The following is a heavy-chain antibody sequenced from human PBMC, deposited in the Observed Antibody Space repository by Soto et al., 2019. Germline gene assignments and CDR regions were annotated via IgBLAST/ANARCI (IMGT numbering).Heavy chain of an antibody. CDR1: GFTFSSYA. J-gene: IGHJ4*02. Sequence: GGSLRLSCAASGFTFSSYAMHWVRQAPGKGLEWVAVISYDGSNKYYADSVKGRFTISRDNSKNTLYLQMNSLRAEDTAVYYCARDYDRGRWLQFLGHRGPFDYWGQGTLVTVSS. V-gene: IGHV3-30-3*01. CDR2: ISYDGSNK. D-gene: IGHD3-16*01. CDR3: ARDYDRGRWLQFLGHRGPFDY.